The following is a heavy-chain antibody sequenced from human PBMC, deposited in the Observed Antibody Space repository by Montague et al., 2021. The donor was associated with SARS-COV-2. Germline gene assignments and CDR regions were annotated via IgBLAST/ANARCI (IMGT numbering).Heavy chain of an antibody. Sequence: SETLSLTCTVTGGSISSSSYYWSWIRQPPGKGLEWIGCIYSSGSTYYNPSLKSRVTISVDMSKNQFSLKLSSVTAADTAVYYCARASRLRWLQCAIDYWGQGTLVTVSS. J-gene: IGHJ4*02. D-gene: IGHD5-24*01. CDR3: ARASRLRWLQCAIDY. CDR2: IYSSGST. CDR1: GGSISSSSYY. V-gene: IGHV4-39*07.